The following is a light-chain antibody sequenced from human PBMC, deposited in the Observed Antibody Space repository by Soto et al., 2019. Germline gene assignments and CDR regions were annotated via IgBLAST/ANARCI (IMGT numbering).Light chain of an antibody. Sequence: EIVLTQSPGTLSLSPGERATLSCRASQTVSSSYLAWYQQKPGQAPRLLIYGASTRATGIPGRFSGSASGTDFTLTISRLEPEDFAVYYCQQYGHSPVYTFGQGTNLESK. V-gene: IGKV3-20*01. CDR1: QTVSSSY. J-gene: IGKJ2*01. CDR2: GAS. CDR3: QQYGHSPVYT.